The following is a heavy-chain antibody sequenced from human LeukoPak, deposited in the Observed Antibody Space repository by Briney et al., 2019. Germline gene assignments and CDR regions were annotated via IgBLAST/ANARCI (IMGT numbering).Heavy chain of an antibody. Sequence: GGSLRLSCAASGFTFSSYAMSWVRQAPGKGLEWVSTISDSGGSTYYADSVKGRFTISRDNSKNTLYLQVNSLRAEDTAVYYCAKGNGYSYGRYYFDYWGQGTLVTVSS. V-gene: IGHV3-23*01. CDR2: ISDSGGST. D-gene: IGHD5-18*01. CDR1: GFTFSSYA. J-gene: IGHJ4*02. CDR3: AKGNGYSYGRYYFDY.